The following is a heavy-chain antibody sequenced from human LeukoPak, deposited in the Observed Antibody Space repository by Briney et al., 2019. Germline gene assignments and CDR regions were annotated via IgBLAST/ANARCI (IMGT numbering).Heavy chain of an antibody. CDR2: IKQDGSEK. CDR3: AREVDYGDYDPLFDY. Sequence: PGGSLRLSCAASGFTFSSYWMSWVRQAPGKGLEWVAHIKQDGSEKYYVDSVKGRFTISRDNAKNSLYLQMNSLRAEDTAVYYCAREVDYGDYDPLFDYWGQGTLVTVSS. D-gene: IGHD4-17*01. J-gene: IGHJ4*02. CDR1: GFTFSSYW. V-gene: IGHV3-7*01.